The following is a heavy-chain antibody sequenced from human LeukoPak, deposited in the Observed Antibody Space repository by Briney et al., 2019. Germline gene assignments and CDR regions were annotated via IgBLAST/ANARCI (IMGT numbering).Heavy chain of an antibody. CDR3: AREVVVRGVITYDY. Sequence: ASVKVSCKASGYTFTIYGITWVRQAPGQGLEWMGWIIVYNGNTKYAQALQGRVNMTTDTSTSTAYMELRSLTSDDTAMYYCAREVVVRGVITYDYWGQGTLVTVSS. J-gene: IGHJ4*02. CDR1: GYTFTIYG. CDR2: IIVYNGNT. D-gene: IGHD3-10*01. V-gene: IGHV1-18*01.